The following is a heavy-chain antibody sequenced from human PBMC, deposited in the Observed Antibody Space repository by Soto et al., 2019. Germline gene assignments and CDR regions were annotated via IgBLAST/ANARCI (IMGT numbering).Heavy chain of an antibody. CDR2: ISGSGGST. CDR3: ANLKGYYGTRERWFDP. Sequence: GGSLRLSCAASGFTFSSYAMSWVRQAPGKGLEWVSAISGSGGSTYYADSVKGRFTISRDNSKNTLYLQMNSLRAEDTAVYYCANLKGYYGTRERWFDPWGQGTLVTVSS. V-gene: IGHV3-23*01. CDR1: GFTFSSYA. D-gene: IGHD3-10*01. J-gene: IGHJ5*02.